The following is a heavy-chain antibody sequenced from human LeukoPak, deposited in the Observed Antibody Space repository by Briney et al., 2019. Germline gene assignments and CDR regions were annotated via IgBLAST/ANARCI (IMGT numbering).Heavy chain of an antibody. CDR3: ARWVYDRSGYYPDWYFDL. D-gene: IGHD3-22*01. Sequence: PSETLSLTCTVSGGSISSYYWSWIRQPPGKGLEWIGYIYYSGSTNYNPSLKSRLTMSVDTSKNQFSLKLTSVTAADTAVYYCARWVYDRSGYYPDWYFDLWGRGTLVTVSS. CDR1: GGSISSYY. J-gene: IGHJ2*01. CDR2: IYYSGST. V-gene: IGHV4-59*08.